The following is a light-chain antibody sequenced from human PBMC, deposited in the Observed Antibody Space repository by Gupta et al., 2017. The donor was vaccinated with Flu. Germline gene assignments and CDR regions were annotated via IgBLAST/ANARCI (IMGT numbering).Light chain of an antibody. Sequence: DIQMTQSPSTLAASVGDRVTITCRASQNIRTWLAWYQQKPGTAPKLLIYVTSTLELGVPSRFSGSGSGTEFTLTISGLQPDDFATYYCHHDDNSPWTFGQGTKVDIK. CDR1: QNIRTW. CDR3: HHDDNSPWT. CDR2: VTS. J-gene: IGKJ1*01. V-gene: IGKV1-5*03.